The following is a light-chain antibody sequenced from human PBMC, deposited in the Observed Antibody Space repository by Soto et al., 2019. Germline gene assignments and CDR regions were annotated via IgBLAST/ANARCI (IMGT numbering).Light chain of an antibody. J-gene: IGKJ1*01. Sequence: EIVMTQSPATLSVSPGDRATLSCRASQSVSSNLAWYQQKPGQAPRLLSYGASTRATGIPARFSGSGSGTEVTLTISSLQSEDFAVYYCQQYNNWPPRTFRQGTKVEIK. V-gene: IGKV3-15*01. CDR1: QSVSSN. CDR2: GAS. CDR3: QQYNNWPPRT.